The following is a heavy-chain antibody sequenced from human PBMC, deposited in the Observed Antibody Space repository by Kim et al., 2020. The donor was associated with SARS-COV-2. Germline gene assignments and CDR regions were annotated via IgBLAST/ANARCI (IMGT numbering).Heavy chain of an antibody. CDR3: ARGGAGAMDV. V-gene: IGHV1-3*01. CDR2: GNT. J-gene: IGHJ6*02. D-gene: IGHD1-26*01. Sequence: GNTQLSKKFQGRVPITRDTSASTAYMELSSLTAEDTAVYYCARGGAGAMDVWGQGTTVTVS.